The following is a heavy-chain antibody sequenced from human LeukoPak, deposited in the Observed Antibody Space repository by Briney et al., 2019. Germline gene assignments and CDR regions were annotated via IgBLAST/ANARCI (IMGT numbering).Heavy chain of an antibody. Sequence: PSATLSLTCTVFGDSINSHYWSWVRQAPGKGLEWIGYMFYSGNTSYSPSLKSRVTISIDTSKKQFSLRMTSVTTADTAVYFCARTGDYSRSTGGWFDPWGQGTLVTVSS. V-gene: IGHV4-59*11. CDR1: GDSINSHY. J-gene: IGHJ5*02. CDR3: ARTGDYSRSTGGWFDP. CDR2: MFYSGNT. D-gene: IGHD4-11*01.